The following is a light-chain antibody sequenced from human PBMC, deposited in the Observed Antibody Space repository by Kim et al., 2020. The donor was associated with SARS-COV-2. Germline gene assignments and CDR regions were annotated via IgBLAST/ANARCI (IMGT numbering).Light chain of an antibody. CDR2: EDS. CDR3: YSTDSSGNYV. Sequence: VPPGHTARITCSSDALPKHYAYWYQQKSGHAPVLVIYEDSKPPSGIPESFSGSSSGTTATLTISGAQVEDEADYYCYSTDSSGNYVFGTGTQVTVL. J-gene: IGLJ1*01. V-gene: IGLV3-10*01. CDR1: ALPKHY.